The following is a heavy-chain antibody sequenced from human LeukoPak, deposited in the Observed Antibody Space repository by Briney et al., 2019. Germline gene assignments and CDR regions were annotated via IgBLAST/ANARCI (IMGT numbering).Heavy chain of an antibody. CDR1: GFTFSSYW. J-gene: IGHJ4*02. V-gene: IGHV3-7*01. CDR2: IKQDGSEK. CDR3: ARVCSSAAGRYYFDY. D-gene: IGHD6-13*01. Sequence: GGSLRLSCAASGFTFSSYWMSWVRQAPGKGLEWVANIKQDGSEKYYVDSVKGRFTISRDNAKNSLYLQMNSLRVEDTALYYCARVCSSAAGRYYFDYWGQGTLVTVSS.